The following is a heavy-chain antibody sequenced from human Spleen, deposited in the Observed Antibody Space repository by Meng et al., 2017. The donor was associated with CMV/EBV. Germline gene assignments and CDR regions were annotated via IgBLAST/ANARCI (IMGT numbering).Heavy chain of an antibody. CDR3: AKRTLYSGNSVPDGGGNDY. V-gene: IGHV3-30*02. Sequence: GGSLRLSCAASRFTFSSYAIHWVRQAPGKGLEWVSFIRYDAINKYYTDSVKGRFTISRDNSKNTLYLQMNSLRPEDTAVYYCAKRTLYSGNSVPDGGGNDYWGQGTLVTVSS. J-gene: IGHJ4*02. CDR2: IRYDAINK. D-gene: IGHD4-23*01. CDR1: RFTFSSYA.